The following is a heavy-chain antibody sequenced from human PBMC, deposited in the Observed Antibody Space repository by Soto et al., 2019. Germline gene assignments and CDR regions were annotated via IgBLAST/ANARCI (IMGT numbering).Heavy chain of an antibody. Sequence: GESLKISCKGSGYSFTSYWIVWVRQMPGKGLEWMGIINPTDSDARYSPSFQGQVTISADKSFSTAYLQWNSLKASDSAMYYCARGGYCSSTSCPYNWFDPWGQGTLVTVSS. J-gene: IGHJ5*02. D-gene: IGHD2-2*01. CDR1: GYSFTSYW. CDR3: ARGGYCSSTSCPYNWFDP. CDR2: INPTDSDA. V-gene: IGHV5-51*01.